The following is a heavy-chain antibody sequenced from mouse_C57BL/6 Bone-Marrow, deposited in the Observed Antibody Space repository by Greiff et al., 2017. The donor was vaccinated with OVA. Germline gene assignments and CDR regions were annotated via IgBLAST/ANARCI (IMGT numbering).Heavy chain of an antibody. Sequence: EVKLVESGPELVKPGASVKIPCKASGYTFTDYNMDWVKQSHGKSLEWIGDINPNNGGTIYNQKFKGKATLTVDKSSSTAYMELRSLTSEDTAVYYCARQNYEYDGFAYWGQGTLVTVSA. V-gene: IGHV1-18*01. CDR3: ARQNYEYDGFAY. D-gene: IGHD2-4*01. CDR2: INPNNGGT. CDR1: GYTFTDYN. J-gene: IGHJ3*01.